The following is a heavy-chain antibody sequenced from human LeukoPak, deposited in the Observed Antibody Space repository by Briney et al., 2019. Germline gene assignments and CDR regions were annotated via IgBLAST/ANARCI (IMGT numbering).Heavy chain of an antibody. CDR3: AKDRIVGIPPYSSSWYYFGY. J-gene: IGHJ4*02. CDR1: GFTVSSNY. D-gene: IGHD6-13*01. CDR2: IYSGGST. V-gene: IGHV3-53*01. Sequence: GGSLRLSCAASGFTVSSNYMSWVRQAPGKGLEWVSVIYSGGSTYYADSVKGRFTISRDNSKNTLYLQMNSLRAEDTAAYYCAKDRIVGIPPYSSSWYYFGYWGQGTLVTVSS.